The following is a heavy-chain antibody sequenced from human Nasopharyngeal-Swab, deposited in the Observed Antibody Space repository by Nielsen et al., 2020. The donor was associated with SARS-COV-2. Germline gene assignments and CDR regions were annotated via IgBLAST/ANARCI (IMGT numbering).Heavy chain of an antibody. CDR3: TRARYCSGGSCYFYFYYNHMDI. CDR2: ISYDGGNK. J-gene: IGHJ6*03. D-gene: IGHD2-15*01. Sequence: GESLKISCAASGFTFSSYTLHWVRQAPGKGLEWVAVISYDGGNKYYADSVKGRFTISRDNSKNTLYLQMNNLRTEDTAVYYCTRARYCSGGSCYFYFYYNHMDIWGKGITVTVSS. CDR1: GFTFSSYT. V-gene: IGHV3-30*04.